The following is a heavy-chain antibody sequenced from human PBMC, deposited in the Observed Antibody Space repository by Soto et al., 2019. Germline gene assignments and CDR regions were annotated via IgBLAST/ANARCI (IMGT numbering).Heavy chain of an antibody. CDR2: IFYSGST. CDR1: GGSISTSRSY. V-gene: IGHV4-39*01. J-gene: IGHJ5*02. D-gene: IGHD2-21*01. Sequence: QLQLLESGPGLVKASETLSLTCSVSGGSISTSRSYWAWIRQPPGKGLEWLANIFYSGSTFYNPSRASRGSVSVDTSKNEFSLKLRSVTAADTAVYYCARQPTTGDTDLWFDPWGQGTLVTVSS. CDR3: ARQPTTGDTDLWFDP.